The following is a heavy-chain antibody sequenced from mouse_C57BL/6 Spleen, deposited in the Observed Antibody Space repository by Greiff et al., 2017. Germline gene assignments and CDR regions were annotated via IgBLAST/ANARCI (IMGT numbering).Heavy chain of an antibody. CDR2: ISDGGSYT. CDR3: ARVGSNADY. CDR1: GFTFSSYA. Sequence: EVQRVESGGGLVKPGGSLKLSCAASGFTFSSYAMSWVRQTPEKRLEWVATISDGGSYTYYPDNVKGRFTISRDNAKNNLYLQMSHLKSEDTAMYYCARVGSNADYWGQGTTLTVSS. J-gene: IGHJ2*01. V-gene: IGHV5-4*01.